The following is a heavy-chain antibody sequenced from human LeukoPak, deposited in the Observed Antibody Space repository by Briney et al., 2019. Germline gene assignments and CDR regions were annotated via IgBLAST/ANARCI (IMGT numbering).Heavy chain of an antibody. CDR1: GFTLSSYA. D-gene: IGHD1-26*01. CDR2: IKHDGTAT. J-gene: IGHJ4*02. V-gene: IGHV3-7*01. CDR3: AREIVGAHTEFDF. Sequence: PGGSLRLSCTASGFTLSSYAMTWVRQAPGKGPEWVANIKHDGTATYYGDSVKGRFTISRDNAKNSLYLQMSSLRVEDTAMFYCAREIVGAHTEFDFWGQGTLVSVSS.